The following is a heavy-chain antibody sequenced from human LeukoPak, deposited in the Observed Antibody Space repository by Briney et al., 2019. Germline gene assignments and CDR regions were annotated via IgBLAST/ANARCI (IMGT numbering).Heavy chain of an antibody. D-gene: IGHD2-2*01. J-gene: IGHJ4*02. V-gene: IGHV4-61*01. CDR2: ISYSGRT. CDR1: GGSVSSGSYY. CDR3: ATYSGRHQLPNPFDY. Sequence: SETLSLTCTVSGGSVSSGSYYWSWIRQPPGKGLEWIGYISYSGRTNYSPSLKSRVTISVDTSKNQFSLKLTSVTAADTAVYYCATYSGRHQLPNPFDYWGQGTLVTVSS.